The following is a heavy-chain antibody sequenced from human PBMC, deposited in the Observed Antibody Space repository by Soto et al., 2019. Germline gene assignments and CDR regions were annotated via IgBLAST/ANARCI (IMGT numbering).Heavy chain of an antibody. CDR2: INHSGST. Sequence: SETLSLTCAVYGGSFSGYYWSWIRQPPGKGLEWIGEINHSGSTNYNPSLKSRVTISVDTPKNQFSLKLSSVTAADTAAYYCARGGGYCSGGSCYRWFDPWGQGTLVTVSS. D-gene: IGHD2-15*01. J-gene: IGHJ5*02. CDR3: ARGGGYCSGGSCYRWFDP. CDR1: GGSFSGYY. V-gene: IGHV4-34*01.